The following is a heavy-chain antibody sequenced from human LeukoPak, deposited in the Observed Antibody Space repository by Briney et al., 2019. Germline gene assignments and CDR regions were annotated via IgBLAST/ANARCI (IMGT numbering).Heavy chain of an antibody. Sequence: PGGSLRLSCAASGFTFSSYAMSWVRQAPGWGLEWVSAIFRSGSTTYYADSVKGRFTISRDNSKNTLYLQMNSLRAEDTAVYYCARDDGYSSGWYVSFGYFDYWGQGTLVTVSS. V-gene: IGHV3-23*01. D-gene: IGHD6-19*01. CDR2: IFRSGSTT. CDR3: ARDDGYSSGWYVSFGYFDY. CDR1: GFTFSSYA. J-gene: IGHJ4*02.